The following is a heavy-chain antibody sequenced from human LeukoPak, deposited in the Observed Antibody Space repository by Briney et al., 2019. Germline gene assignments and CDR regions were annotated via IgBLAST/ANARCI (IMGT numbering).Heavy chain of an antibody. CDR1: GYTFIHYF. Sequence: ASPKVSCKASGYTFIHYFVHWVRQAPGQGLEWMGWINPNSGGTEYAQKFQGRVTMTSDTSISTAYMELSRLRPNDTAVYYCARILMGNYFDSSGYYHIWGQGTMVIVFS. J-gene: IGHJ3*02. V-gene: IGHV1-2*02. D-gene: IGHD3-22*01. CDR3: ARILMGNYFDSSGYYHI. CDR2: INPNSGGT.